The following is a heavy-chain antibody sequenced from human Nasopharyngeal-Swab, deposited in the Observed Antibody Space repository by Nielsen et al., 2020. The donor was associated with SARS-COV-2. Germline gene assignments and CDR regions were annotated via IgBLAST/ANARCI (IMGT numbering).Heavy chain of an antibody. D-gene: IGHD6-19*01. J-gene: IGHJ4*02. CDR1: GFTFDDYA. V-gene: IGHV3-43*02. CDR3: AKDHRGYSSSGWYR. Sequence: GGSLRLSCAASGFTFDDYAMHWVRQAPGKGLEWVSLISGDGGSTYYADSVKGRFTISRDNSKNTLYLQMNSLRAEDTAVYYCAKDHRGYSSSGWYRWGQGTLVTVSS. CDR2: ISGDGGST.